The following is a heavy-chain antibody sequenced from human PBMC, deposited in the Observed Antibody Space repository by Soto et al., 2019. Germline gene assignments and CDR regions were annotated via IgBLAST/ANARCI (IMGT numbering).Heavy chain of an antibody. CDR1: GFTFSGFS. Sequence: GGSLSLSCEASGFTFSGFSMNWVRQVPGKGLEWVASISSASSETWYADSVKGRFIISRDNAQNSLFLQMNTLRPEDSAIYYCARVAYWGPGTQVTVSS. J-gene: IGHJ4*02. CDR2: ISSASSET. V-gene: IGHV3-21*04. CDR3: ARVAY.